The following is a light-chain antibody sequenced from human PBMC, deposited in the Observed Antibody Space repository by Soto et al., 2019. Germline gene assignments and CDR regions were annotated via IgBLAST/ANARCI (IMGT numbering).Light chain of an antibody. J-gene: IGKJ1*01. Sequence: DIPMTQSPSTLSAYVGDRVTFTCRASQSISTWLAWYQQKPGKAPKLLIYDASSLQSDVPSRFGGSGSGTEFTLTINALQTDDFASYYCQQDINYSTFGQWAKVEIK. CDR3: QQDINYST. CDR1: QSISTW. V-gene: IGKV1-5*01. CDR2: DAS.